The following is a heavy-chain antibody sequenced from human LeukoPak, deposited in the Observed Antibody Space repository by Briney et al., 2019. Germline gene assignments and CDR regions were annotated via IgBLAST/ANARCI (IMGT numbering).Heavy chain of an antibody. D-gene: IGHD5-24*01. CDR2: IYYSGSP. CDR3: AYGGDAYKTGY. CDR1: GASITDYY. V-gene: IGHV4-59*01. J-gene: IGHJ4*02. Sequence: MSSETLSLTCTVSGASITDYYWSWIRQPPAKGLEWIGYIYYSGSPNYNPSLKSRVTLSLDTSQNQSSLKLTSVTAADTAVYYCAYGGDAYKTGYWGQGTLVTVSS.